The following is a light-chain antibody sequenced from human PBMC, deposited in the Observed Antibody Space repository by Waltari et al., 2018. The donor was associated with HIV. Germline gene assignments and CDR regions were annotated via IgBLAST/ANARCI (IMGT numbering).Light chain of an antibody. CDR3: QQYFSTPIT. CDR1: QSVLFTSNNKKY. CDR2: WAS. V-gene: IGKV4-1*01. Sequence: DIVMTQSLDSLAVSLGESATINCNSSQSVLFTSNNKKYLAWYQQKPGQPPKLLIYWASTRESGVPDRFSGSGSGTHFTLTVNSLQPEDVAVYYCQQYFSTPITFGQGTRLEIK. J-gene: IGKJ5*01.